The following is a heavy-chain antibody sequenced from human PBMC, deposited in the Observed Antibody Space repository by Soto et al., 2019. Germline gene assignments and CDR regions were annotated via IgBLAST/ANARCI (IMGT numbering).Heavy chain of an antibody. Sequence: QVHLVESGGDVVQPGRSLRLSCAASGSTFSSDDIHWVRQAPGKGLEWVAHIFPDGSSAYYADSVKGRFTISRDNAKNTVYLQMNSLRPEDTAGYHCARGPSHGAFDIWGQGTMVTVSS. V-gene: IGHV3-30-3*01. CDR1: GSTFSSDD. CDR2: IFPDGSSA. CDR3: ARGPSHGAFDI. J-gene: IGHJ3*02.